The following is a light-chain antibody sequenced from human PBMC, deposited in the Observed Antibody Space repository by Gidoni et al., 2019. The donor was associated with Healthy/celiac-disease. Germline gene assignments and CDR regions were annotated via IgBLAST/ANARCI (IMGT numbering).Light chain of an antibody. CDR3: QQSDSTPSIT. Sequence: DIQMTQSPSSLSASVGDRVTITCRASQSISSYVNWYQQKPGKAPKLLIYAASSLQSGVPSRFSGRGSGTDFTLTISSLQPEDFATYYCQQSDSTPSITFGQGTRLEIK. CDR1: QSISSY. J-gene: IGKJ5*01. V-gene: IGKV1-39*01. CDR2: AAS.